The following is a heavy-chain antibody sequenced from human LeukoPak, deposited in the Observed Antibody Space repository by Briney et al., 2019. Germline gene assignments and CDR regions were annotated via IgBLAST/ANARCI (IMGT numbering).Heavy chain of an antibody. CDR2: INPNSGGT. V-gene: IGHV1-2*02. CDR3: AKGRVVAGSKSLTYHWFDP. Sequence: ASVKVSCKASGYAFTGYYIHWARQAPGQGLEWMGWINPNSGGTKYAQKFQGRVTMTRDTSITTAYMGLSRLRSDDTAVYYCAKGRVVAGSKSLTYHWFDPWGQRALVTVSS. CDR1: GYAFTGYY. J-gene: IGHJ5*02. D-gene: IGHD6-19*01.